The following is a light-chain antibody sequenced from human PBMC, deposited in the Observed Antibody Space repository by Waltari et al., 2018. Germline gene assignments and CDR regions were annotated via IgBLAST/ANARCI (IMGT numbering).Light chain of an antibody. CDR2: DVS. J-gene: IGLJ2*01. V-gene: IGLV2-14*01. CDR3: SSYTSSSTFDVV. CDR1: SSDVGGYTY. Sequence: QSALTQPASVSGSPGQSLTIPCTGTSSDVGGYTYVSWSQQHPGKAPKLMIYDVSKRPSGVSNRFSGSKSGNTASLTISGLQAEDEADYYCSSYTSSSTFDVVFGGGTKLTVL.